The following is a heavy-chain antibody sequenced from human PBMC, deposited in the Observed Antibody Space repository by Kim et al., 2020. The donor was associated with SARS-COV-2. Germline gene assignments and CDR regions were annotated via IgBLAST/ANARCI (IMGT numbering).Heavy chain of an antibody. CDR3: ARLAETYYFDY. CDR2: IYYSGST. D-gene: IGHD2-15*01. V-gene: IGHV4-59*13. CDR1: GGSISSYY. Sequence: SETLSLTCTVSGGSISSYYWSWIRQPPGKGLEWIGYIYYSGSTNYNPSLKSRVTISVDTSKNQFSLKLSSVTAADTAVYYCARLAETYYFDYWGQGTLVTVSS. J-gene: IGHJ4*02.